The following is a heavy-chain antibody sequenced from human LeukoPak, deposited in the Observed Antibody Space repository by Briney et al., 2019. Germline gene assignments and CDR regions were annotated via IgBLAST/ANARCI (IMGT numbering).Heavy chain of an antibody. CDR2: IIPILGIA. V-gene: IGHV1-69*02. J-gene: IGHJ3*02. CDR1: GGTFSSYT. Sequence: SVKVSCKASGGTFSSYTISWVQQAPGQGLEWMGRIIPILGIANYAQKFQGRVTITADKSTSTAYMELSSLRSEDTAVYYCATTIFGVVITDAFDIWGQGTMVTVSS. CDR3: ATTIFGVVITDAFDI. D-gene: IGHD3-3*01.